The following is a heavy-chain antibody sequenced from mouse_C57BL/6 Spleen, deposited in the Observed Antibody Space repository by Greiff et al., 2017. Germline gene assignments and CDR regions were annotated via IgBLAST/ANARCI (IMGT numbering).Heavy chain of an antibody. CDR1: GYTFTSYW. CDR3: ARGGGFITTVPFDY. V-gene: IGHV1-64*01. CDR2: IHPNSGST. D-gene: IGHD1-1*01. J-gene: IGHJ2*01. Sequence: QVQLQQPGAELVKPGASVKLSCKASGYTFTSYWMHWVKQRPGQGLEWIGMIHPNSGSTNYNEKFKSKATLTVDKSSSTAYMQLSSLTSEDSAVYDCARGGGFITTVPFDYWGQGTTLTVSS.